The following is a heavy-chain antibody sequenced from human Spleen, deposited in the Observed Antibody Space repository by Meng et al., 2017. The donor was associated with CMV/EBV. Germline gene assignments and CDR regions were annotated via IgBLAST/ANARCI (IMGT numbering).Heavy chain of an antibody. D-gene: IGHD3-3*01. J-gene: IGHJ5*02. CDR1: GYSFTNYW. Sequence: KVSCKASGYSFTNYWIGWVRQMPGKGLEWMGIIYPGDSDTRYSPSFQGQVTISVDKSINTAYLQWSSLKASDTAIYYCARRRAIFGVVHNWFDLWGQGTLVTVSS. V-gene: IGHV5-51*01. CDR2: IYPGDSDT. CDR3: ARRRAIFGVVHNWFDL.